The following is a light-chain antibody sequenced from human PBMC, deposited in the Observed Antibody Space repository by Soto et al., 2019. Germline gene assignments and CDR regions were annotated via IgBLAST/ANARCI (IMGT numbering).Light chain of an antibody. CDR1: QSVRTN. CDR3: QQYNIWPLS. Sequence: EIVMTQSPATLSVSPGEGATLSCRASQSVRTNLAWYQQKPGQAPRLLIYGASTRATGIPARFSGSGSGTEFTLTITSLQSEDFAVYYCQQYNIWPLSFGPGTKVDIK. J-gene: IGKJ3*01. CDR2: GAS. V-gene: IGKV3-15*01.